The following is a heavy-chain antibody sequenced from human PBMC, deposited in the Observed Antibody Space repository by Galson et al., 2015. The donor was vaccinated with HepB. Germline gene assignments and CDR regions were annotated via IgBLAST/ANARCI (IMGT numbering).Heavy chain of an antibody. CDR1: GYTFDSHG. CDR2: INSYDSHT. J-gene: IGHJ3*02. Sequence: SVKVSCKASGYTFDSHGITWVRQAPGQGLEWMGWINSYDSHTNDAQKFQDRVTLTTDTSTSTAYMELRALRSEDTAVYYCARDGICSGGYCYSAFDIWGQGTVVTVSS. CDR3: ARDGICSGGYCYSAFDI. V-gene: IGHV1-18*01. D-gene: IGHD2-15*01.